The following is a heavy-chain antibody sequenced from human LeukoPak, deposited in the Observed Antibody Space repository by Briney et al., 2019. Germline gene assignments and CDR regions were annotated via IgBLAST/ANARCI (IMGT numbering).Heavy chain of an antibody. CDR1: GFSFRSYG. V-gene: IGHV3-7*01. CDR2: IKQDGSEK. CDR3: ARASSGHLGGMDV. Sequence: PGGSLRLSCAASGFSFRSYGMQWVRQAPGKGPEWVANIKQDGSEKYYVDSVKGRFTISRDNAKNSLYLQMNSLRAEDTAVYYCARASSGHLGGMDVWGQGTTVTVSS. J-gene: IGHJ6*02. D-gene: IGHD6-19*01.